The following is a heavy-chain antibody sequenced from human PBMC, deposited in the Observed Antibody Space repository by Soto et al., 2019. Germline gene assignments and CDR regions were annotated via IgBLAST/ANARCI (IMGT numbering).Heavy chain of an antibody. Sequence: ASVEVSCQASCYTFTSYGISWVRQAPGQGLEGKGRISAYKGNTNYAQKLQGRVTMTTDTSTSTAYMELRSLRSDDTAVYYCARDMSALYYYDSSGRSPQFDYWGQGTLVTVSS. D-gene: IGHD3-22*01. V-gene: IGHV1-18*01. CDR3: ARDMSALYYYDSSGRSPQFDY. CDR1: CYTFTSYG. CDR2: ISAYKGNT. J-gene: IGHJ4*02.